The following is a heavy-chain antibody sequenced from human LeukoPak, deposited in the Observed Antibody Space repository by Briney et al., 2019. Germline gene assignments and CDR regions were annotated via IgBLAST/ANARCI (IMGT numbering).Heavy chain of an antibody. Sequence: PGGSLRLSYAASGFTFSSYAMLWVRQAPGKGLEWVAVISYDGSNKYYADSVKGRFTISRDNSKNTLYLQMNSLRAEDTAVYYCARDDSGPLSIAAAGTTGGYWGQGTLVTVSS. CDR1: GFTFSSYA. J-gene: IGHJ4*02. V-gene: IGHV3-30*04. CDR2: ISYDGSNK. CDR3: ARDDSGPLSIAAAGTTGGY. D-gene: IGHD6-13*01.